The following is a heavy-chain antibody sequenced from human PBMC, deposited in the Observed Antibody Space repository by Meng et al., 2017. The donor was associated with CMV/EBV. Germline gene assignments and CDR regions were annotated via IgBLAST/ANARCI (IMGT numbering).Heavy chain of an antibody. D-gene: IGHD2-8*01. CDR3: ASLYGLYTAAHKRVHDY. Sequence: GESLKISCAASGFTFSSYEMNWVRQAPGKGLEWVSYISSSGSTIYYADSVKGRFTISRDNAKNSLFLQINSLRAEDTAVYYCASLYGLYTAAHKRVHDYWGQGTLVTVSS. CDR1: GFTFSSYE. CDR2: ISSSGSTI. J-gene: IGHJ4*02. V-gene: IGHV3-48*03.